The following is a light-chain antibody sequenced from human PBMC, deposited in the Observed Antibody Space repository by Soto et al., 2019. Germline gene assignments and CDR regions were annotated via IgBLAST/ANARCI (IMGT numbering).Light chain of an antibody. CDR3: QQSSSRPQT. J-gene: IGKJ4*01. CDR1: QTVSSY. CDR2: AAS. V-gene: IGKV1-39*01. Sequence: EIQMTQSPSPLSASVGERATISCRASQTVSSYLDWYQQKRGQAPKLLIYAASIWPTGIPARFSGSGSGTDFTLTISSLQPEDFAAYYCQQSSSRPQTFGGGTKVEIK.